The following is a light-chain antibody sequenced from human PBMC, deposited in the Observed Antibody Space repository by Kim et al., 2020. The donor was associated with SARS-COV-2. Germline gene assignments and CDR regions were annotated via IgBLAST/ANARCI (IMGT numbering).Light chain of an antibody. CDR3: QQRYSWPLT. J-gene: IGKJ4*01. Sequence: LSPGERATLSCWTSQGVGNFLAWYQQRPGQAPRLLIYDASIRATGIPDRFSGSGSGTDFILTISSLEPEDFAVYYCQQRYSWPLTFGGGTKVDIK. V-gene: IGKV3-11*01. CDR1: QGVGNF. CDR2: DAS.